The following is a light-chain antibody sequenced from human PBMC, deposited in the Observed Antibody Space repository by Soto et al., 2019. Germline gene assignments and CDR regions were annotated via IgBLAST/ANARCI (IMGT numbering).Light chain of an antibody. CDR3: QQYGSSRT. V-gene: IGKV3-20*01. Sequence: EVVVKQSPATLSLSSGGRCTLSCMAIQSVSNYLSLYQQKPGPAPRLLNYEASNKATGIPGSFGGSGSGADFTLTISILEPEDFTEYYCQQYGSSRTFGQGTRLEIK. CDR2: EAS. CDR1: QSVSNY. J-gene: IGKJ5*01.